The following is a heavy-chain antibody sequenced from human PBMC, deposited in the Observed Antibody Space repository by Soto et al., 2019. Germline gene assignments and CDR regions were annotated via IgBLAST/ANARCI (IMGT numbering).Heavy chain of an antibody. D-gene: IGHD2-2*02. V-gene: IGHV3-21*01. CDR1: GFTFSSYS. CDR2: ISSSSSYI. CDR3: VRGPIVVVPAAIDYYYYGMDV. J-gene: IGHJ6*02. Sequence: PGGSLRLSCAASGFTFSSYSMNWVRQAPGKGLEWVSSISSSSSYIYYADSVKGRFTISRDNAKNSLYLQMNSLRAEDTAVYYCVRGPIVVVPAAIDYYYYGMDVWGQGTTVTVSS.